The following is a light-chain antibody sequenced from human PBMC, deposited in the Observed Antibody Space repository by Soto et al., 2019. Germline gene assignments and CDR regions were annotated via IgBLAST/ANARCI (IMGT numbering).Light chain of an antibody. J-gene: IGKJ5*01. CDR1: QSVSSSY. V-gene: IGKV3-20*01. Sequence: EIVLTQSPGTLSLSPGERATLSCRASQSVSSSYLAWYQQKPGQSPRLLIYGASGRATGIPDRFSGSGSGTDFTLIISRLEPDDFAVYYCQQYGSSPPVTFGQGTRLEIK. CDR3: QQYGSSPPVT. CDR2: GAS.